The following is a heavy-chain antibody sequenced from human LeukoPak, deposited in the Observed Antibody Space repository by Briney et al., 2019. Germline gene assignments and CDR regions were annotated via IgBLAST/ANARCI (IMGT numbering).Heavy chain of an antibody. CDR1: RFIFSDVW. D-gene: IGHD1-14*01. J-gene: IGHJ4*02. CDR2: IKSKSDGATT. Sequence: AGSLRLSCAASRFIFSDVWMTWFRQAPGKGLEWFGRIKSKSDGATTAYAAPVKGIFTISRDDSKNTLYLHMNSLKTEDTGMYYCNTGGNRNTSGISFDYWGQGRLVTVSS. CDR3: NTGGNRNTSGISFDY. V-gene: IGHV3-15*01.